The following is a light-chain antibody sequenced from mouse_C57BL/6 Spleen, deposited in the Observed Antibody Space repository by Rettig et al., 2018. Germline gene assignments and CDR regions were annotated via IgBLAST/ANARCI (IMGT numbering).Light chain of an antibody. CDR1: QNVGTA. CDR3: QQYSSYPYT. V-gene: IGKV6-13*01. Sequence: DIVMTQSQKFMSTSVGDRVSITCKASQNVGTAVAWYQQKPGQSPKLLIYSASNRYTGVPDRFTGSGSGTDFTLTISNMQSEDLADYFCQQYSSYPYTFEG. J-gene: IGKJ2*01. CDR2: SAS.